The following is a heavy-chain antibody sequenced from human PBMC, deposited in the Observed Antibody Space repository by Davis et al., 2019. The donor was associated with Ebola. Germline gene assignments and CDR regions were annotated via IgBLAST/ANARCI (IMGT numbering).Heavy chain of an antibody. CDR3: ARDDYGDYYYGMDV. CDR2: IYHSGST. CDR1: GGSISSSNW. J-gene: IGHJ6*02. V-gene: IGHV4-4*02. Sequence: SETLSLTCAVSGGSISSSNWWSWVRQPPGKGLEWIGEIYHSGSTNYNPSLKSRVTISVDKSKNQFSLKLSSVTAADTAVYYCARDDYGDYYYGMDVWGQGTTVTVSS. D-gene: IGHD4-17*01.